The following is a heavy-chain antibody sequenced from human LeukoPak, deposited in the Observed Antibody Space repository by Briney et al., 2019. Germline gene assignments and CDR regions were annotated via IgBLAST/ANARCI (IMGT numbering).Heavy chain of an antibody. V-gene: IGHV1-2*02. CDR2: INPNTGDT. J-gene: IGHJ6*03. CDR3: AKLYSGTDESHYYMDV. D-gene: IGHD1-26*01. Sequence: ASVKVSCKPSGYTFTGYYVHWVRQAPGRGLEWMGWINPNTGDTKYTRKFQGRVTMTRDTSISAASMELSRLRSDDTAVYYCAKLYSGTDESHYYMDVWSKGTTVIVSS. CDR1: GYTFTGYY.